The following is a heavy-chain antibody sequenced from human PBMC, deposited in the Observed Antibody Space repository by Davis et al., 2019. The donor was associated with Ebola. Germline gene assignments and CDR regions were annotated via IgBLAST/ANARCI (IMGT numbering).Heavy chain of an antibody. D-gene: IGHD6-19*01. V-gene: IGHV4-61*01. CDR1: GGSVSSGNNY. CDR2: IYSGGST. Sequence: SETLSLTCTISGGSVSSGNNYWNWIRQPPGKALEWIAYIYSGGSTNYNPSLKSRVTISVDTSKNQFSLKLSSVTAADTAVYYCARGGIAVAGPDYWGQGTLVTVSS. CDR3: ARGGIAVAGPDY. J-gene: IGHJ4*02.